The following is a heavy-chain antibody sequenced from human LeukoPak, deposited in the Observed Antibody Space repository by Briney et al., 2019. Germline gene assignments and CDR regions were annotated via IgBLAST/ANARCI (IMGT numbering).Heavy chain of an antibody. CDR1: GCTFDDYA. Sequence: RGGSLRLSCAASGCTFDDYAMHWVRQAPGKGVEWVSLISGDGGTTYYADSVRGGFTISRDNSKHSLYLQMTSLRTADTALYYCAKDLGDIVVVVAATLGYWGQGTLVTVSS. CDR2: ISGDGGTT. V-gene: IGHV3-43*02. J-gene: IGHJ4*02. CDR3: AKDLGDIVVVVAATLGY. D-gene: IGHD2-15*01.